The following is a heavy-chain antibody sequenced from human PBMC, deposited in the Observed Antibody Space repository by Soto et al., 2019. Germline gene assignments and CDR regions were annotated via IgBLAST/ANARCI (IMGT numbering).Heavy chain of an antibody. CDR1: GGSISSYY. CDR3: ARVLRERSGFTGSLDYYYYYYMDV. V-gene: IGHV4-59*08. D-gene: IGHD3-9*01. J-gene: IGHJ6*03. CDR2: IYYSGNT. Sequence: SETLSLTCAVSGGSISSYYWSWIRQPPGKGLEWIGYIYYSGNTNYNPSLKSRVTISVDTSKNQFSLKLSSVTAADTAVYYCARVLRERSGFTGSLDYYYYYYMDVWGKGTTVTVSS.